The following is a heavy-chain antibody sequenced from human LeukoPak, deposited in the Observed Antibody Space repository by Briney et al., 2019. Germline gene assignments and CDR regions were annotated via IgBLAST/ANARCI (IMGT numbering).Heavy chain of an antibody. Sequence: PSETLSLTCTVSGGSISSSRYYWGWARQPPGKGLGWIVSIYYSGSTYYNPSLKSRVTISVDTSKNQFSLKLSSVTAADTAVYYCARQDGDTAMVATWGQGTLVTVSS. CDR1: GGSISSSRYY. J-gene: IGHJ4*02. CDR2: IYYSGST. D-gene: IGHD5-18*01. V-gene: IGHV4-39*01. CDR3: ARQDGDTAMVAT.